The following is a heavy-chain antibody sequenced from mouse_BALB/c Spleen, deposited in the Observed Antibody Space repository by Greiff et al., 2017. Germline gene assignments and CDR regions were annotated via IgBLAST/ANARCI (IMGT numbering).Heavy chain of an antibody. Sequence: VHVKQSGPELVKPGASVKMSCKASGYTFTSYVMHWVKQKPGQGLEWIGYINPYNDGTKYNEKFKGKATLTSDKSSSTAYMELSSLTSEDSAVYYCARREAYYRYDGAMDYWGQGTSVTVSS. V-gene: IGHV1-14*01. D-gene: IGHD2-14*01. CDR1: GYTFTSYV. CDR3: ARREAYYRYDGAMDY. J-gene: IGHJ4*01. CDR2: INPYNDGT.